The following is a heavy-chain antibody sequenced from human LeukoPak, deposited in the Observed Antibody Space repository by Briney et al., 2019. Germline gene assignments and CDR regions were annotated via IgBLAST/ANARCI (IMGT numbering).Heavy chain of an antibody. J-gene: IGHJ4*02. Sequence: GGSLRLSCAASGFTFSNFAMSWVRQAPGEGLEWVSVIYSGGSTYYADSVKGRFTISRDNSKNTLYLQMNSLRAEDTAVYYCARANNYGDFDYWGQGTLVTVSS. D-gene: IGHD1/OR15-1a*01. CDR3: ARANNYGDFDY. CDR1: GFTFSNFA. V-gene: IGHV3-66*01. CDR2: IYSGGST.